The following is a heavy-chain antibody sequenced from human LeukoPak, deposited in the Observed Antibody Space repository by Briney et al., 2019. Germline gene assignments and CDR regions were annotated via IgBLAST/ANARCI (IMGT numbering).Heavy chain of an antibody. CDR2: IYPGDSDT. Sequence: GESLKISCKGSGYSFTSYWIGWVRQMPRKGLEWMGIIYPGDSDTRYSPSFQGQVTISADKSISTAYLQWSSLKASDTAMYYCARLGGLGYCSSTSCYRRGDLDYWGQGTLVTVSS. CDR1: GYSFTSYW. V-gene: IGHV5-51*01. J-gene: IGHJ4*02. CDR3: ARLGGLGYCSSTSCYRRGDLDY. D-gene: IGHD2-2*02.